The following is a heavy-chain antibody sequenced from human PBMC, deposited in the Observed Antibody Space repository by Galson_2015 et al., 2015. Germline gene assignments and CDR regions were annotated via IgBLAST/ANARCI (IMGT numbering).Heavy chain of an antibody. CDR3: ARASQDCSRSICPYNY. CDR2: IIPIFGTS. J-gene: IGHJ4*02. Sequence: SVKVSCKASGGSFNIYAISWVRQAPGQGPQWMGGIIPIFGTSNYAQKFQGRVTITADKSTNTAYMELRSLRSEDTAVYYCARASQDCSRSICPYNYWGQGTLVTVSS. CDR1: GGSFNIYA. D-gene: IGHD3-3*02. V-gene: IGHV1-69*06.